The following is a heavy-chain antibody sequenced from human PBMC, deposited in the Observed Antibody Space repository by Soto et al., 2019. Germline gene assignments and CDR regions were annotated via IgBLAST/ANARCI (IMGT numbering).Heavy chain of an antibody. CDR3: AKHYYDSPRSRVDV. V-gene: IGHV3-23*01. D-gene: IGHD3-22*01. J-gene: IGHJ6*02. CDR1: GFTFNNYV. CDR2: SSGSGGGT. Sequence: EVQLLESGGGLVQPGGSLRLSCAASGFTFNNYVMSWVRQAPGKGLEWVSGSSGSGGGTYYAGSVKGRFTISRDYSKNTLYLQMSSLRAEDTAVYYCAKHYYDSPRSRVDVWGQGTTVTVSS.